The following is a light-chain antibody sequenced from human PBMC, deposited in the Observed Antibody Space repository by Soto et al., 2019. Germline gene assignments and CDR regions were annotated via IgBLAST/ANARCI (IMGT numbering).Light chain of an antibody. CDR2: DVS. V-gene: IGLV2-14*01. J-gene: IGLJ2*01. Sequence: QSVLTQPASVSGSPGQSIPISFTGTSSDVGGYNYVSWYQQHPGKAPKLMIYDVSNRPSGVSNRFSGSKSGNTASLTLSGLQAEDEADYYCSSYTSSSTYVVFSGGTKLTVL. CDR1: SSDVGGYNY. CDR3: SSYTSSSTYVV.